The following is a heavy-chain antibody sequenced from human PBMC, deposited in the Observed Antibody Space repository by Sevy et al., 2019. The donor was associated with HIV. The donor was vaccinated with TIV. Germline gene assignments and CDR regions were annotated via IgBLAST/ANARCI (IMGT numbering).Heavy chain of an antibody. D-gene: IGHD7-27*01. CDR2: ISGTGGST. J-gene: IGHJ4*02. CDR1: GFTFSSYG. CDR3: AKDDGRNWDPFFFDS. Sequence: GGSQRLSCEASGFTFSSYGMSWVRQAPGKGLEWVSYISGTGGSTDYADSVKGRFTISRDNSKNTLYIHMISLRAEDTAVYFCAKDDGRNWDPFFFDSWGQGTLVTVSS. V-gene: IGHV3-23*01.